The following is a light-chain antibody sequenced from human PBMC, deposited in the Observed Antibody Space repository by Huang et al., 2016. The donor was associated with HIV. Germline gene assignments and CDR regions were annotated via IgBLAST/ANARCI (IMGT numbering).Light chain of an antibody. J-gene: IGKJ2*01. CDR1: QSLVHSDGNTY. V-gene: IGKV2-30*02. CDR3: MQGTHWPPT. CDR2: QVS. Sequence: DVVMTQSPLSLPVTLGQPASISCRSSQSLVHSDGNTYLNWLQQRPGQSPRRLIYQVSNRDSGVPDRCGGSGSGTDFTLKISRVEAEDVGVYYCMQGTHWPPTFGQGTKLEIK.